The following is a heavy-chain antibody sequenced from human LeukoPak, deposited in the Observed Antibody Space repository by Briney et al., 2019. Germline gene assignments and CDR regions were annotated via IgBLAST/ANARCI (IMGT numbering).Heavy chain of an antibody. D-gene: IGHD2-15*01. CDR1: GASINSHY. CDR3: ARALNPLPGTYYFDY. CDR2: IYISGST. J-gene: IGHJ4*02. Sequence: SETLSLTCTVSGASINSHYWSWIRQPAGKGMEWLGRIYISGSTNYNSSLQSRVTMSVDTSKNQFSLKLSSVTAADTAVYYCARALNPLPGTYYFDYWGQGTLVTVSS. V-gene: IGHV4-4*07.